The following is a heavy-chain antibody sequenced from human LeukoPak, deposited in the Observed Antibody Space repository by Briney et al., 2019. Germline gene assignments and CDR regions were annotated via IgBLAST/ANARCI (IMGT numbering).Heavy chain of an antibody. CDR2: LSSDGSNK. CDR3: AKESLYYDFDY. CDR1: GFIVNSYG. J-gene: IGHJ4*02. V-gene: IGHV3-30*18. Sequence: PGGSLRLSCVASGFIVNSYGMHWVRQAPGKGLEWVAVLSSDGSNKYHADSVKGRFTISRDNSKNTLYLQMNSLRADDTAVYYCAKESLYYDFDYWGQGTLVTVSS. D-gene: IGHD3-10*01.